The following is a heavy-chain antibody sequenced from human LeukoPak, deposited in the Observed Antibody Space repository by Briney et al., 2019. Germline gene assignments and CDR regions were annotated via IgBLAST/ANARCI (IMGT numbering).Heavy chain of an antibody. CDR2: ISSSSSYI. Sequence: PGGSLRLSCAASGFTFSSYSMNWVRQAPGKGLEWVSSISSSSSYIYYADSVKGRFTISRDNAKNSLYVQMNSLRAEDTAVYYCARNSHGAINHWGQGTLVTVSS. CDR1: GFTFSSYS. J-gene: IGHJ5*02. D-gene: IGHD2-8*01. V-gene: IGHV3-21*01. CDR3: ARNSHGAINH.